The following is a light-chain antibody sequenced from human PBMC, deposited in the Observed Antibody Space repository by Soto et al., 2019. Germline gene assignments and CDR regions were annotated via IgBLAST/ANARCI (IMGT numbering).Light chain of an antibody. V-gene: IGKV3-20*01. CDR3: QQYGSSPWT. CDR1: QSVSSSY. J-gene: IGKJ1*01. Sequence: ESVLPVSPGTLSFSLGERATLSCRASQSVSSSYLAWYQQKPGQAPRLLIYGASSRATGIPDRFSGSGSGTDFTLTISRLEPEDFAVYYCQQYGSSPWTFGQGTKVDIK. CDR2: GAS.